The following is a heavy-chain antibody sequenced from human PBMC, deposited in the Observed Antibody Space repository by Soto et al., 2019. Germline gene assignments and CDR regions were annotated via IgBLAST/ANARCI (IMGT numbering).Heavy chain of an antibody. Sequence: PWGSLRLSCAASGFTFSSYEMNWVRPAPGKGLEWVSYISSSGSTIYYADSVKGRFTISRDNAKNSLYLQMNSLRAEDTAVYYCARDFEGYCSSTSCSYFDYWGQGTLVTVSS. CDR1: GFTFSSYE. CDR2: ISSSGSTI. CDR3: ARDFEGYCSSTSCSYFDY. J-gene: IGHJ4*02. D-gene: IGHD2-2*01. V-gene: IGHV3-48*03.